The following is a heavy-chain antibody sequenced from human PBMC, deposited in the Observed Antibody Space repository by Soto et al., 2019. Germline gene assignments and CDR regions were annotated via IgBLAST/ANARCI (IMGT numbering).Heavy chain of an antibody. D-gene: IGHD5-18*01. J-gene: IGHJ4*02. CDR1: GGSISSSSYY. CDR2: IYYSGST. V-gene: IGHV4-39*01. CDR3: ARTQRGYSYGFTFDY. Sequence: QLQLQESGPGLVKPSETLSLTCTVSGGSISSSSYYWGWIRQPPGKGLEWIGSIYYSGSTYYNPSLKSRVTISVDTSKNQFSLKLSSVTAADTAVYYCARTQRGYSYGFTFDYWGQGTLVTVSS.